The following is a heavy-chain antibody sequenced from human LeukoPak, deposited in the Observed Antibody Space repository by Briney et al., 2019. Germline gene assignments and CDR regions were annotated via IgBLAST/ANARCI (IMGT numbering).Heavy chain of an antibody. Sequence: PGGSLRLSCAASGFTFDTYWMHWVRQVPGKGLVWVSRIKGDGSSTSYAGFVKGRFIISRDNARNRMFLQMNSLSGEDTAVYYCAKGVLAYCGGDCYPPPLFDYWGQGTLVTVSS. D-gene: IGHD2-21*02. CDR1: GFTFDTYW. CDR2: IKGDGSST. V-gene: IGHV3-74*01. J-gene: IGHJ4*02. CDR3: AKGVLAYCGGDCYPPPLFDY.